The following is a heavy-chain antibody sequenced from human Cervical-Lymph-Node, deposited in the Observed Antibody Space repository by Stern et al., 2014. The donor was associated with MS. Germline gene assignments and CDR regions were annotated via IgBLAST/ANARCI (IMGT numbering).Heavy chain of an antibody. CDR2: INPSGGST. Sequence: QVQLMQSGAEVKKPGASVKVSCKASGYTFTSYYMHWVRQAPGQGLEWMGIINPSGGSTSYAQKFQGRVTMTRDTSTSTVYMELSSLRSEDTAVYYCASLAAAGDDYYYGMDVWGQGTTVTVSS. J-gene: IGHJ6*02. CDR3: ASLAAAGDDYYYGMDV. CDR1: GYTFTSYY. D-gene: IGHD6-13*01. V-gene: IGHV1-46*03.